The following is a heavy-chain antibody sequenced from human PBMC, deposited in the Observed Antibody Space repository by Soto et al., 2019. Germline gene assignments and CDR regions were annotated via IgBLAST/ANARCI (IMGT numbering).Heavy chain of an antibody. V-gene: IGHV3-23*01. D-gene: IGHD6-25*01. CDR1: GFTFSSYA. Sequence: PGGSLRLSCAASGFTFSSYAMSWVRQAPGKGLEWVSAISGSGGSTYYADSVKGRFTISRDNSKNTLYLQMNSLRAEDTAVYYCSKGTRPAASGYYFDSWRQGTLVTVSS. CDR3: SKGTRPAASGYYFDS. CDR2: ISGSGGST. J-gene: IGHJ4*02.